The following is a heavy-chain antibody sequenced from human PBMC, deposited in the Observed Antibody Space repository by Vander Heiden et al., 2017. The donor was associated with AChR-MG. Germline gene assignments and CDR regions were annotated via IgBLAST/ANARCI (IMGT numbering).Heavy chain of an antibody. CDR3: AKVKYGDTWDYYFYYMDV. V-gene: IGHV3-30*18. D-gene: IGHD3-16*01. J-gene: IGHJ6*03. CDR2: ILYDGNNR. CDR1: GFTFSRYG. Sequence: QVQLVESGGGVVQPGRSLRLSCAASGFTFSRYGMHWVRQAPGKGLEWVAVILYDGNNRFYADSVKGRFTISRDNSKNTLYLQMNSLRAEDTAVYYCAKVKYGDTWDYYFYYMDVWGTGTTVTVSS.